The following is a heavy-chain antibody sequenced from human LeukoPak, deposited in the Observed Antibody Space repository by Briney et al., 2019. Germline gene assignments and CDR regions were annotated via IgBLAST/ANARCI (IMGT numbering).Heavy chain of an antibody. CDR3: ARRIYNYASDY. J-gene: IGHJ4*02. V-gene: IGHV5-51*01. D-gene: IGHD5-18*01. CDR1: GYSFTTYW. Sequence: GESLKISCKGSGYSFTTYWIGWVRQMPGKGLEWMGIIYPVDCDTRYSPSFQGQVTISADKSISTAYLQWSSLKASDTAMYYCARRIYNYASDYWGQGTLVTVSS. CDR2: IYPVDCDT.